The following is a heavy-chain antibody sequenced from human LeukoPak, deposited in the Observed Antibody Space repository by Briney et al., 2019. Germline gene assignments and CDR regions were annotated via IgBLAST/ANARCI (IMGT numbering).Heavy chain of an antibody. V-gene: IGHV3-7*01. D-gene: IGHD1-7*01. CDR3: ARVRITGTTNYYYYMDV. J-gene: IGHJ6*03. Sequence: GGSLRLSSAASGFTFSSYWMSWVRQAPGKGLEWVANIKQDGSEKYYVDSVKGRFTISRDNAKNSLYLQMNSLRAEDTAVYYCARVRITGTTNYYYYMDVWGKGTTVTVSS. CDR2: IKQDGSEK. CDR1: GFTFSSYW.